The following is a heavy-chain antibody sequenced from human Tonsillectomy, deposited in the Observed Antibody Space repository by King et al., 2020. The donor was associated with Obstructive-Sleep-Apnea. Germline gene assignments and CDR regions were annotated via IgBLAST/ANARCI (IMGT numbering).Heavy chain of an antibody. CDR2: INHSGST. J-gene: IGHJ6*02. V-gene: IGHV4-34*01. D-gene: IGHD4/OR15-4a*01. CDR1: GGSFSDYY. CDR3: AMGGGTGTMEYNMDV. Sequence: VQLQQWGAGLLEPLETLSLTCAVYGGSFSDYYWNWVRQPPGKGLEWIGEINHSGSTNYNPSLKSRVTISVDTSKNQFSLNLSSVTAADTAMYYCAMGGGTGTMEYNMDVWGQGTTVTVSS.